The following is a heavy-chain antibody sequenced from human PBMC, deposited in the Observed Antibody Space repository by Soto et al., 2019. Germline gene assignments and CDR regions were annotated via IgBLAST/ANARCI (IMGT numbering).Heavy chain of an antibody. Sequence: PSETLSLTCTVSGGSISSSSYYWGWIRQPPGKGLEWIGSIYYSGSTNYNPSLKSRVTISVDTSKNQFSLKLSSVTAADTAVYYCAREWRSIAAAGNWFDPWGQGTLVTVSS. V-gene: IGHV4-39*07. D-gene: IGHD6-13*01. J-gene: IGHJ5*02. CDR3: AREWRSIAAAGNWFDP. CDR1: GGSISSSSYY. CDR2: IYYSGST.